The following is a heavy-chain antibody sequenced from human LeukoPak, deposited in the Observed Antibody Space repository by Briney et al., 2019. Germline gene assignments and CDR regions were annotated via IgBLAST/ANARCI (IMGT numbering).Heavy chain of an antibody. D-gene: IGHD3-22*01. CDR3: ARAIDYYDSSGYLYYFDY. V-gene: IGHV1-69*13. CDR2: IIPIFGTA. CDR1: GGTFSGYA. Sequence: GASVKVSCKASGGTFSGYAISWVRQAPGQGLEWMGGIIPIFGTADYAQKFQGRVTITADGSTSTAYMELSSLRSEDTAVYYCARAIDYYDSSGYLYYFDYWGQGTLVTVSS. J-gene: IGHJ4*02.